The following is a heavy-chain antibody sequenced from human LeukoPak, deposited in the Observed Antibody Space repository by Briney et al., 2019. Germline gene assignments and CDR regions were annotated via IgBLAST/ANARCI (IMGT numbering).Heavy chain of an antibody. CDR1: GFTFSSYW. CDR2: IKQGGSEK. V-gene: IGHV3-7*01. J-gene: IGHJ6*03. Sequence: PGGSLRVSCAASGFTFSSYWMSWVRQAPGKGLEWVANIKQGGSEKYYVDSVKGRFTISSDNAKNSLYLQMNSLRPEHTAVYYCASWPHGDYMEVWGKGTTVTVSS. CDR3: ASWPHGDYMEV. D-gene: IGHD3-10*01.